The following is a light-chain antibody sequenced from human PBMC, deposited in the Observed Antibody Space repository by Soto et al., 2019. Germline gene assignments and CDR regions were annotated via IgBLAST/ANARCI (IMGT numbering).Light chain of an antibody. V-gene: IGKV1-12*01. CDR1: QDIRDW. CDR2: AAS. Sequence: DIQMTQSPSSVSASVGDRVTTTCRASQDIRDWLAWYQQKPGKAPELLIYAASSLQSGVPSRFSGGGSGTDFTLTISSLQPEDFATYYCQQTNNFPLTFGQGTRLEIK. J-gene: IGKJ5*01. CDR3: QQTNNFPLT.